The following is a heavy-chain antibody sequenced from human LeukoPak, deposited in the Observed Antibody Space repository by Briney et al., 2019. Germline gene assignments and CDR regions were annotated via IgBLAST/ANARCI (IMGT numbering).Heavy chain of an antibody. CDR3: ARRTNTWHTDC. D-gene: IGHD2-2*02. V-gene: IGHV5-51*01. J-gene: IGHJ4*02. CDR2: IYPGDSDT. Sequence: GESLKISCKGSGYTFATSWIAWVRQTPEKGLEWMGIIYPGDSDTRYSPSFQGQVAISADKSISTAFLQWNSLEASDTAIYYCARRTNTWHTDCWGQGTLVTVSS. CDR1: GYTFATSW.